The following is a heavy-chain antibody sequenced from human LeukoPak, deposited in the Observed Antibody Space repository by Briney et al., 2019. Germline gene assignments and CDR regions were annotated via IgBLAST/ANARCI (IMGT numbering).Heavy chain of an antibody. Sequence: GGSLRHSCAASGFTFSSYWMHWVRQAPGKGLVWVSRINTDGSSTSYADSVKGRFIISRDNAKNTLYLQMNSLRAEDTAVYYCAVATDFSVYYYYMDVWGKGTTVTVSS. CDR2: INTDGSST. CDR1: GFTFSSYW. CDR3: AVATDFSVYYYYMDV. D-gene: IGHD3-3*01. V-gene: IGHV3-74*01. J-gene: IGHJ6*03.